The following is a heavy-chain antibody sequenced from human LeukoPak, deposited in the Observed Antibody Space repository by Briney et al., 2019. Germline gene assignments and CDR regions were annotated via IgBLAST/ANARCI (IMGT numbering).Heavy chain of an antibody. CDR3: ARQSLDASGLDH. Sequence: SGGSLRLSCAVSGFRFNSHHMHWVRQAPNKGLEWVAVSPLDRSSPSHAASVNGRFTVSRDNSKDMLFLHMDSLRVAETSIYYFARQSLDASGLDHWGQGVLVTVSS. CDR1: GFRFNSHH. J-gene: IGHJ4*02. V-gene: IGHV3-30*03. D-gene: IGHD2-8*02. CDR2: SPLDRSSP.